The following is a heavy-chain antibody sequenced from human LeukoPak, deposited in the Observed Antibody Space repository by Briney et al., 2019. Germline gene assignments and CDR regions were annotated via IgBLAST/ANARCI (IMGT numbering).Heavy chain of an antibody. CDR1: GGSISTISSSTYY. J-gene: IGHJ4*02. CDR3: ARQLPTAAADTRGYFDY. V-gene: IGHV4-39*01. CDR2: LFYGENS. D-gene: IGHD6-25*01. Sequence: SETLSLTCTVSGGSISTISSSTYYWGWIRQAPGRGLEWIGSLFYGENSHYNPSLKSRATLSVDTSNNQFSLKLTSVTAADAAVYFCARQLPTAAADTRGYFDYWGQGTVVTVSS.